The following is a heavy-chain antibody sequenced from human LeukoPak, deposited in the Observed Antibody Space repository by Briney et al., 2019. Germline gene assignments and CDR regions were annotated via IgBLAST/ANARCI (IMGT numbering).Heavy chain of an antibody. CDR3: ARTTVTTTSDY. CDR2: IYYSGST. D-gene: IGHD4-4*01. J-gene: IGHJ4*02. V-gene: IGHV4-59*01. CDR1: GGSISSYY. Sequence: SETLSLTCTVSGGSISSYYWSWIRQPPVKGLEWIGYIYYSGSTNYNPSLKSRVTISVDTSKNQFSLKLSSVTAADTAVYYCARTTVTTTSDYWGQGTLVTVPS.